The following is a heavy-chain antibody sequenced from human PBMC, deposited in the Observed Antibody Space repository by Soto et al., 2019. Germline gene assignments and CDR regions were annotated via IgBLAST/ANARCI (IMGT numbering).Heavy chain of an antibody. CDR3: AISYYYDSSGYYPFCDY. Sequence: SVKVSCKASGGTFSSYAISWVRQAPGQGLEWMGGIIPIFGTANYAQKFQGRVTITADESTSTVYMELSSLRSEDTAVYYCAISYYYDSSGYYPFCDYWGQGALVTVSS. J-gene: IGHJ4*02. D-gene: IGHD3-22*01. V-gene: IGHV1-69*13. CDR2: IIPIFGTA. CDR1: GGTFSSYA.